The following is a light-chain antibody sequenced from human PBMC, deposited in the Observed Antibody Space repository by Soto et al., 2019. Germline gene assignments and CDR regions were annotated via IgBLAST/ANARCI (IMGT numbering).Light chain of an antibody. V-gene: IGLV2-18*02. Sequence: QSALTQSPSVSGSPGQSVTISCTGTSSDVGAYNRVSWYQQPPGTAPELVIYEVSNRPSGVPDRFSGSKSGNTASLTISGLQPEDEADDYCRSFPSDSTFVFGAGTKVTVL. CDR2: EVS. CDR3: RSFPSDSTFV. CDR1: SSDVGAYNR. J-gene: IGLJ1*01.